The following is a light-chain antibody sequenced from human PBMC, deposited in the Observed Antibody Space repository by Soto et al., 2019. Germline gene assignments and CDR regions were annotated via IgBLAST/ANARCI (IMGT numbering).Light chain of an antibody. V-gene: IGKV1-5*03. CDR2: KAS. J-gene: IGKJ4*01. Sequence: DIQMTQSPSTLSASVGDSVTITCRASQRISPWLAWYQQNPGKAPTLLIYKASSLEGGVHSRFSGSGSGTDFNITISSLQPDDFATYYCQQYNTYPLTFGGGTTVEIK. CDR1: QRISPW. CDR3: QQYNTYPLT.